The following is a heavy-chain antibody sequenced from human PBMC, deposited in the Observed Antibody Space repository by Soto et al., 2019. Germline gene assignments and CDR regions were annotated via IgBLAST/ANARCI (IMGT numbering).Heavy chain of an antibody. D-gene: IGHD1-1*01. CDR2: MSHSGGT. CDR3: ARVERGTATTVVDAFDI. V-gene: IGHV4-61*01. CDR1: GGFVSSGSYY. J-gene: IGHJ3*02. Sequence: TSETLSLTCAVYGGFVSSGSYYWSWIRQPPGKRLEWIGEMSHSGGTHFNPSLKSRVTISVDTSKNQFSLKMSSVTAADTALYYCARVERGTATTVVDAFDIWGPGTMVTVSS.